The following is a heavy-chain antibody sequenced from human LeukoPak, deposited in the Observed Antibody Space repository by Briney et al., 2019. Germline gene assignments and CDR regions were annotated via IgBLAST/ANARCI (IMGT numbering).Heavy chain of an antibody. D-gene: IGHD3-10*01. J-gene: IGHJ6*02. V-gene: IGHV1-8*01. CDR3: ARSYGSGRYDSSYHYGLDV. CDR2: MNYNSGDT. CDR1: GYTLTELS. Sequence: GASVKVSCKVSGYTLTELSMHWVRQATGQGLEWMGWMNYNSGDTGYAQKFRGRVTMTRNTSISTAYMELSSLRSEDTAVYYCARSYGSGRYDSSYHYGLDVWGQGTTVIVSS.